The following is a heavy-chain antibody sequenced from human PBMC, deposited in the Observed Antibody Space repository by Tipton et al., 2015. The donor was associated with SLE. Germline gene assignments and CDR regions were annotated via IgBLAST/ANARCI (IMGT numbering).Heavy chain of an antibody. CDR2: IDPSGST. CDR3: ARDLPDYYDSSGYRGFDI. V-gene: IGHV4-4*08. Sequence: GLVKPSETLSLTCNVSGVSISGAYWSWIRQPPGKKLEWIGYIDPSGSTNHNPSLQSRVTISVDTSKNQFSLRLSSVTAADTAVYYCARDLPDYYDSSGYRGFDIWGQGTMVTVSS. J-gene: IGHJ3*02. CDR1: GVSISGAY. D-gene: IGHD3-22*01.